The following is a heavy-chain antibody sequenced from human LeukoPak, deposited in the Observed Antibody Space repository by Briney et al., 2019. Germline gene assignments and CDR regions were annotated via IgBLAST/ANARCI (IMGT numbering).Heavy chain of an antibody. D-gene: IGHD5-18*01. CDR1: GGSISSYY. Sequence: PSETLSLTCTVSGGSISSYYWSWIRQPAGKGLEWIGRIYTSGSTNYNPSLKSRVTMSVDTSKNQFSLKLSSVTAADTAVYYCARGVRQLWLFYYYYYMDVWGKGTTVTISS. J-gene: IGHJ6*03. V-gene: IGHV4-4*07. CDR3: ARGVRQLWLFYYYYYMDV. CDR2: IYTSGST.